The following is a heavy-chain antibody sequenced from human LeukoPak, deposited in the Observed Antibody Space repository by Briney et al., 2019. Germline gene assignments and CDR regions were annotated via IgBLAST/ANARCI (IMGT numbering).Heavy chain of an antibody. V-gene: IGHV1-3*01. CDR2: INAGNGNT. D-gene: IGHD3-10*01. CDR1: GYTFTSYA. CDR3: ARGSSFTMVWGGVDY. J-gene: IGHJ4*02. Sequence: ASVKVSCKASGYTFTSYAMHWVRQGPGQRLEWMGWINAGNGNTKYSQKFQGRVTITRDTSASTASMELSSLRSEDTAVYYCARGSSFTMVWGGVDYWGQGTLVTVSS.